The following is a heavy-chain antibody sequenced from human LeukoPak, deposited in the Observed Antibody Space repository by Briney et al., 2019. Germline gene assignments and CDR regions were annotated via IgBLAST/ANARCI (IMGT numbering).Heavy chain of an antibody. V-gene: IGHV3-7*01. Sequence: PGGSLRLSCAASGFTFSNYWMNWVRQAPGKGLEWVANIKQDGSEKYYVDSVKGRFTISRDNAKSSLWLQMNSLRAEDTAVYYCGNVVWGQGTTVTVSS. CDR2: IKQDGSEK. J-gene: IGHJ6*02. CDR1: GFTFSNYW. CDR3: GNVV.